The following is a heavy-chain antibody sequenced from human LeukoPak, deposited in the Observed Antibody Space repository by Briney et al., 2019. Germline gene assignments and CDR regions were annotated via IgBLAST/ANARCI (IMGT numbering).Heavy chain of an antibody. V-gene: IGHV1-58*02. CDR3: AADPGYSYGIDAFDI. CDR2: IVVSSGNT. Sequence: SVKVSCKASGFTFTSYAMQWVRQARGQRLEWTGWIVVSSGNTNNAQKFQERVTITRDMSTSTAYMELSSLRSEDTAVYYCAADPGYSYGIDAFDIWGQGTMVTVSS. J-gene: IGHJ3*02. D-gene: IGHD5-18*01. CDR1: GFTFTSYA.